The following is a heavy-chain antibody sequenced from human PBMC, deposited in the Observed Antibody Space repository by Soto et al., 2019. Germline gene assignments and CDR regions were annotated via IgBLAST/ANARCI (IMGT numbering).Heavy chain of an antibody. J-gene: IGHJ3*02. V-gene: IGHV1-46*03. Sequence: GASVKVSCKASGYTFTSYYMHWVRQAPGQGLEWMGIINPSGGSTSYAQKFQGRVTMTRDTSTSTVYMELSSLRSEDTAVYYCARVGSSTSAKNAFDIWGQGTMVTVSS. CDR1: GYTFTSYY. CDR3: ARVGSSTSAKNAFDI. D-gene: IGHD2-2*01. CDR2: INPSGGST.